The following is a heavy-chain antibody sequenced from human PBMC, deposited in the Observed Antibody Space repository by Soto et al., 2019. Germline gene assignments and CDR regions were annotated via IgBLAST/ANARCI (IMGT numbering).Heavy chain of an antibody. D-gene: IGHD2-8*01. Sequence: ASVKVSCKASGYSFTDYHIHWVRQAPGQGLEWLGRINPKSGGTSTAQKFQGWVTMTTDTSISTASMELTRLTSDDTAIYYCARGDSTDCSNGVCYFFYNHDMDVWGQGTTVTVSS. J-gene: IGHJ6*02. CDR1: GYSFTDYH. CDR2: INPKSGGT. V-gene: IGHV1-2*04. CDR3: ARGDSTDCSNGVCYFFYNHDMDV.